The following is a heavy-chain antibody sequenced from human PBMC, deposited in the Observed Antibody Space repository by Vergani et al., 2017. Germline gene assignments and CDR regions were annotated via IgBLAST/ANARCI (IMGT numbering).Heavy chain of an antibody. Sequence: QVQLQESGPGLVKPSQTLSLTCTVSGGSISSGSYYWSWIRQPAGKGLEWIGRIYTSGSTNYNPSLKSRVTISVDTSKNQFSLKLSSVTAADTAVYYCARNYYDSSGYVDYWGQGTLVTVSS. J-gene: IGHJ4*02. CDR1: GGSISSGSYY. CDR3: ARNYYDSSGYVDY. D-gene: IGHD3-22*01. CDR2: IYTSGST. V-gene: IGHV4-61*02.